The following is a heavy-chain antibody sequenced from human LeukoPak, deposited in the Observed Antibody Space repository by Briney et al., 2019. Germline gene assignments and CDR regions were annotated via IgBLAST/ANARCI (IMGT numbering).Heavy chain of an antibody. V-gene: IGHV1-69*13. D-gene: IGHD2-15*01. CDR1: GGTFSSYA. J-gene: IGHJ4*02. CDR3: ASGYCSGGSCYDY. CDR2: ITPIFGTA. Sequence: SVKVSCKASGGTFSSYAISWVRQAPGQGLEWMGGITPIFGTANYAQKFQGRVTITADESTSTAYMELSSLRSEDTAVYYCASGYCSGGSCYDYWGQGTLVTVSS.